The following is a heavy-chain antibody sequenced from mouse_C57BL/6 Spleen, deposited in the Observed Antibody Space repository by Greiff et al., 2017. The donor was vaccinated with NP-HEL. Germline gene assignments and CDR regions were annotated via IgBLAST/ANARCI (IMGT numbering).Heavy chain of an antibody. CDR3: ARIYPGWYFDV. Sequence: VQLQQPGAELVRPGSSVKLSCKASGYTFTSYWMHWVKQRPIQGLEWIGNIDPSDSETHYNQKFKDKATLTVDKSSSTAYMQLSSLTSEDSAVYYCARIYPGWYFDVWGTGTTVTVSS. J-gene: IGHJ1*03. CDR2: IDPSDSET. CDR1: GYTFTSYW. V-gene: IGHV1-52*01.